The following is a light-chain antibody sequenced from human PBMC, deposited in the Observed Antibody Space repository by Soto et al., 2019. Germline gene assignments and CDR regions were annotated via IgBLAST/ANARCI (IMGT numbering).Light chain of an antibody. CDR2: GAS. J-gene: IGKJ1*01. CDR1: QSVSSN. V-gene: IGKV3-15*01. Sequence: EIVMTQSPATLSVSPGERATLSCRASQSVSSNLAWYQQKPGQAPRLLIYGASTRATGIPARFSGSGSGTEFTLTISGLKSEDFGVYYCQQYNNWPPWTFGQGTKVEIK. CDR3: QQYNNWPPWT.